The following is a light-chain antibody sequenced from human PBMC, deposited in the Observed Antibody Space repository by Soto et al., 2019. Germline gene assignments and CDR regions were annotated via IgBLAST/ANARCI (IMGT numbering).Light chain of an antibody. V-gene: IGKV3-15*01. Sequence: MTQSPSTLSVSPGERATLSCRASQSVNSNLAWYQQKPGQAPRLLIYGASSRATGIPARFSGSGSGTEFTLTISSLQSEDFAVYYCQQYHNWPITFGQGTRLEIK. J-gene: IGKJ5*01. CDR2: GAS. CDR1: QSVNSN. CDR3: QQYHNWPIT.